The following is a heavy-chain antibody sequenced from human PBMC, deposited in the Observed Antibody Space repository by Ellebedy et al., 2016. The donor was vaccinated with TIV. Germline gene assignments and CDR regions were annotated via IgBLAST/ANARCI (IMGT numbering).Heavy chain of an antibody. V-gene: IGHV1-46*01. CDR2: INPSTANA. Sequence: ASVKVSCXAAGYTFTTYYMHWVRQAPGQGLEWMGLINPSTANATYAQRFQGRVTMTRDTSTSTFYMELGSLRSEDTAFYYCARPTSHGAFDLWGQGTMVTVSS. CDR1: GYTFTTYY. CDR3: ARPTSHGAFDL. D-gene: IGHD1-1*01. J-gene: IGHJ3*01.